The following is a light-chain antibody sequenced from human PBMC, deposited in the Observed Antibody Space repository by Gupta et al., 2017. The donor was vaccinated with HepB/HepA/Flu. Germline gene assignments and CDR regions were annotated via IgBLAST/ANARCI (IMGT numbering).Light chain of an antibody. Sequence: DIVITQSPDSLVVSLGERASINCKSSQDLLSSSNNENFLAWYQQKPGQPPKALIYWASTRESGVPDRFSGSGSGTDFTLTISSLQAEDVAVYYCQQYYTTPCTFGQGTKLEIK. CDR3: QQYYTTPCT. CDR2: WAS. J-gene: IGKJ2*02. CDR1: QDLLSSSNNENF. V-gene: IGKV4-1*01.